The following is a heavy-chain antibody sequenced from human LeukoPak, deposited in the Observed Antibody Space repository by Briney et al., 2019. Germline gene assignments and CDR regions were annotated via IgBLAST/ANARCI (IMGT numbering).Heavy chain of an antibody. J-gene: IGHJ4*02. CDR1: GGTFSSYA. Sequence: SVKVSCKASGGTFSSYATSWVRQAPGQGLEWMGGIIPIFGTANYAQKFQGRVTITADESRSTAYMELSSLRSEDTAVYYCASGYSYGEDFDYWGQGTLVTVSS. CDR3: ASGYSYGEDFDY. CDR2: IIPIFGTA. V-gene: IGHV1-69*13. D-gene: IGHD5-18*01.